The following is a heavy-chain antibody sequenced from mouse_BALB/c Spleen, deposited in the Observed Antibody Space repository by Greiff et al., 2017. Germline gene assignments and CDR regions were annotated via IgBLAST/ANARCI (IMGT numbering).Heavy chain of an antibody. Sequence: DVKFVESGGGLVKPCGSLKISCAAPGFSFRSYSMSWVRQPPEERLEWVANISSGGSYTYYPDSVKGRFTISRDNAKNTLYLQMSSLRSEDTAMYYCARQGDSPWFAYWGQGTLVTVSA. CDR2: ISSGGSYT. CDR1: GFSFRSYS. J-gene: IGHJ3*01. V-gene: IGHV5-9-3*01. CDR3: ARQGDSPWFAY.